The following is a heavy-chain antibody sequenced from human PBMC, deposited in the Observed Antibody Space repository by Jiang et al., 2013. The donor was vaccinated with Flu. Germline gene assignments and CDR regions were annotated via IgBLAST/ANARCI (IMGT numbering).Heavy chain of an antibody. CDR2: TYYRSKWYN. D-gene: IGHD6-19*01. CDR3: AREEIIRIAVAGILDY. V-gene: IGHV6-1*01. J-gene: IGHJ4*02. Sequence: LEWLGRTYYRSKWYNDYAVSVKSRITINPDTSKNQFSLQLNSVTPEDTAVYYCAREEIIRIAVAGILDYWGRGTLVTVSS.